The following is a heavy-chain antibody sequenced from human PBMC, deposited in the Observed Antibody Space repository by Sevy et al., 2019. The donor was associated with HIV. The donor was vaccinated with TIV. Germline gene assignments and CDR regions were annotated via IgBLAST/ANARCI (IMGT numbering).Heavy chain of an antibody. CDR3: ARQRTNWNYDPMYNWFDP. CDR2: IYPGDSDT. CDR1: GYSFTSYW. D-gene: IGHD1-7*01. V-gene: IGHV5-51*01. Sequence: GESLKISCKGSGYSFTSYWIGWVRQMPGKGLEWMGIIYPGDSDTRYSPSFQGQVTISADKSISTAYLQWSSLKASDTAMYYCARQRTNWNYDPMYNWFDPWGQGTLVTVSS. J-gene: IGHJ5*02.